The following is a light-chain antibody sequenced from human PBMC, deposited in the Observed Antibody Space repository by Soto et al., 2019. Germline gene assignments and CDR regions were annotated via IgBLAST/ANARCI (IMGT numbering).Light chain of an antibody. CDR3: ASFARSQDPCVV. Sequence: QSALTQPPSASGSPGQSVTISCSGTSTDIGGYDFVSWYQQQPGKAPRLLIYEVYKRPAGVPDRFSGSKSGNTASLTVSGLQDEDEADYCCASFARSQDPCVVFGGGTKLTVL. J-gene: IGLJ2*01. CDR2: EVY. V-gene: IGLV2-8*01. CDR1: STDIGGYDF.